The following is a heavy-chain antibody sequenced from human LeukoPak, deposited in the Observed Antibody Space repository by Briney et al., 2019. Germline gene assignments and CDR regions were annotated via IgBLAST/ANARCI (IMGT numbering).Heavy chain of an antibody. CDR2: ISQDGTES. D-gene: IGHD1-1*01. CDR1: GFTFISYW. CDR3: ARDSTGTVFDL. Sequence: PRGSLRLSCVASGFTFISYWMTWVRQAPGKGLEWVAQISQDGTESYSVDFVRGRFTISRDNAKNSVYLQMNSLRPEDTAVYYCARDSTGTVFDLGGQGTLVTVSS. V-gene: IGHV3-7*04. J-gene: IGHJ4*02.